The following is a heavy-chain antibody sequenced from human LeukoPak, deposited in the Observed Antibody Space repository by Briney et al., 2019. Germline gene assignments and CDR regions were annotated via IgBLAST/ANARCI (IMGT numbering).Heavy chain of an antibody. V-gene: IGHV1-2*02. J-gene: IGHJ6*03. CDR3: ARDSFPSGYSYGYDYYYYMDV. CDR1: GGTLSRFA. D-gene: IGHD5-18*01. CDR2: INPNSGGT. Sequence: ASVKVSCKASGGTLSRFAISWVRQAPGQGLEWMGWINPNSGGTNYAQKFQGRVTMTRDTSISTAYMELSRLRSDDTAVYYCARDSFPSGYSYGYDYYYYMDVWGKGTTVTISS.